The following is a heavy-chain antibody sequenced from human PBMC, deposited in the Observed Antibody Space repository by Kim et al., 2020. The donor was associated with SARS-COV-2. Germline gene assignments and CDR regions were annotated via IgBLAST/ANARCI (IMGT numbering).Heavy chain of an antibody. CDR3: ARLDAPTHPAAY. CDR1: GFTFSRHW. D-gene: IGHD1-1*01. V-gene: IGHV3-7*01. J-gene: IGHJ4*02. CDR2: IKQDGTEE. Sequence: GGSLRLSCAASGFTFSRHWMSWVRQAPGKGLEWVAMIKQDGTEELYVDSVRGRFTISSDNAKNSLYLQMNSLTVEDTAIYYCARLDAPTHPAAYWGRGTLVTVSS.